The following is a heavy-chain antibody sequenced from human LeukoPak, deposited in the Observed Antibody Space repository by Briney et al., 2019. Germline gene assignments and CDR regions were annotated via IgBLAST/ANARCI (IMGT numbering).Heavy chain of an antibody. V-gene: IGHV1-3*03. D-gene: IGHD3-22*01. Sequence: GASVKVSCKASGYTFTSYAMHWVRQAPGQRLEWMGWINAVNGNTKYSQEFQGRVTITRDTSASTAYMELSSLRSEDMAVYYCARTTTYYYDSSGLGYFDYWGQGTLVTVSS. CDR3: ARTTTYYYDSSGLGYFDY. CDR1: GYTFTSYA. J-gene: IGHJ4*02. CDR2: INAVNGNT.